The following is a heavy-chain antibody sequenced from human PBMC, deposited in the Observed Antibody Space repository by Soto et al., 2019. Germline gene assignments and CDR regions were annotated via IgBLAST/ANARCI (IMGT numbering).Heavy chain of an antibody. CDR2: INTAKDNT. J-gene: IGHJ4*02. CDR3: AGGSSWSYFDY. D-gene: IGHD6-13*01. V-gene: IGHV1-3*04. CDR1: GYTFTSYA. Sequence: QVQLVQSGAEVKKPGASVKVSCKASGYTFTSYAIHWVRQAPGQRLEWMGWINTAKDNTKYSQNFQGRVTITRDTSASIVYMELSSLRSEDTAVYYCAGGSSWSYFDYWGQGTLVTVSS.